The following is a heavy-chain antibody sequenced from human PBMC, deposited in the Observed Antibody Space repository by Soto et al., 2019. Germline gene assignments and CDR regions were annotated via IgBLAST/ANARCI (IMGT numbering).Heavy chain of an antibody. J-gene: IGHJ6*02. Sequence: GESLKISCAGSRFSITNYAMTWVRQAPGKGLEWVAIISGSGASTSYAASVTGRFSISRDNSLNTVFLEMNSLSAANTAGYYCAKRISRQIYGVAKWAFELWGLGTTVTVSS. CDR3: AKRISRQIYGVAKWAFEL. D-gene: IGHD3-3*01. V-gene: IGHV3-23*01. CDR2: ISGSGAST. CDR1: RFSITNYA.